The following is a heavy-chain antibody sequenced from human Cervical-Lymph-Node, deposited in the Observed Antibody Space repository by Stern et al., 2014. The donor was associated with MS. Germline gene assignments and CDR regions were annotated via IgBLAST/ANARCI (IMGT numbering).Heavy chain of an antibody. CDR2: ISAYKGDT. CDR3: ARDVVSPRPDDALDL. V-gene: IGHV1-18*01. D-gene: IGHD6-6*01. CDR1: GYTFITSG. Sequence: QVQMGHSGAEVKKPGASVKVSCKASGYTFITSGISWVRQAPGQGLEWMGWISAYKGDTNYAQKFQGRVTMTTDTATTTAYMEVRNLRSDDTAVYCARDVVSPRPDDALDLWGQGTMVTVSA. J-gene: IGHJ3*01.